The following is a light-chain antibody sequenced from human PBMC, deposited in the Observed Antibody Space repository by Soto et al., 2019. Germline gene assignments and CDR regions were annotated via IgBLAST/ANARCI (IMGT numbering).Light chain of an antibody. CDR3: QQYNSYRRT. V-gene: IGKV1-5*03. CDR1: QSISSW. CDR2: KAS. J-gene: IGKJ1*01. Sequence: DIQMTQSPSTLSASVGDRVTITCRASQSISSWLAWYQQKPGKAPKLLIYKASSLESGVPSRFSGSGSGTELTLTISSLQPDDFATYSCQQYNSYRRTFGQGTKVEIK.